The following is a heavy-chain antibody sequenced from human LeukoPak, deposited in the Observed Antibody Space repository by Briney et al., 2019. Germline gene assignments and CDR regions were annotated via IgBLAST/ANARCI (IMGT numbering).Heavy chain of an antibody. CDR3: ARAAWVGATIVY. D-gene: IGHD1-26*01. J-gene: IGHJ4*02. Sequence: PGGSLRLSCAASGFTFSDFYMSWIRQAPGKGLEWVSYISSSGSTIYYADSVKGRFTISRDNGKNSLYLQMNSLRAEDTAVYYCARAAWVGATIVYWGQGTLVTVSS. CDR2: ISSSGSTI. V-gene: IGHV3-11*04. CDR1: GFTFSDFY.